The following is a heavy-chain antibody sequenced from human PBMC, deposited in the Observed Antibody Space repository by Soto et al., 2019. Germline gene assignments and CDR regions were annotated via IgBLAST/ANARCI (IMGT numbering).Heavy chain of an antibody. J-gene: IGHJ4*02. CDR3: ARHSIIDSSGWSQ. CDR2: IYYSGIT. CDR1: GGSISSYY. D-gene: IGHD6-19*01. Sequence: SETLSLTCTVSGGSISSYYWSWIRQPPGKGLEWIGYIYYSGITNYNPSLKSRVTISVDTSKNQFSLKLSSVTAADTAVYYCARHSIIDSSGWSQWGQGTLVTVSS. V-gene: IGHV4-59*08.